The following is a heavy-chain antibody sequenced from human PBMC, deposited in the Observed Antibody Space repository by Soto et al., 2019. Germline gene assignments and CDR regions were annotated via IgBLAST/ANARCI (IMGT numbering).Heavy chain of an antibody. CDR3: ARVDMVAYYFDY. J-gene: IGHJ4*02. CDR1: GASITSYY. V-gene: IGHV4-59*01. Sequence: SETLSLTCSVSGASITSYYWSWIRQPPGKGLEWIGYIYHSGSTNYNPSLKSRVTISADTSKNQFSLKLSSVTAADTAVYYCARVDMVAYYFDYWGQGTLVTVSS. CDR2: IYHSGST. D-gene: IGHD5-12*01.